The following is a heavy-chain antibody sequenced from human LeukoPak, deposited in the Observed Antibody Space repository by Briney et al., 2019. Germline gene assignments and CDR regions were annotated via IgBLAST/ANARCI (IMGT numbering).Heavy chain of an antibody. V-gene: IGHV2-5*02. CDR1: GFSLSTSAMG. D-gene: IGHD3-10*01. Sequence: SGPTLVKPTQTRTQTCTFSGFSLSTSAMGVGGIRQPPGKCLEWLALIYWDDDKRYRPYLKSRLTITNDTSKNKVVITRTNMDPVDTDKCACAHRGLGSCLGFAFDIWGQGTMVTVSS. CDR2: IYWDDDK. CDR3: AHRGLGSCLGFAFDI. J-gene: IGHJ3*02.